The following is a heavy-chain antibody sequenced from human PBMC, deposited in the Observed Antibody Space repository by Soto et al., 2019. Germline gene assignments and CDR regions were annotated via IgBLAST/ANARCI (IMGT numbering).Heavy chain of an antibody. Sequence: GGSLRLSCAASGFTFSGSAMHWVRQASGKGLEWVGRIRSKANSYATAYAASVKGRFTISRDDSKNTAYLQMNSLKTEETAVYYCTRTGSSSQGDGSNYYYYYYMDVWGKGTTVTVSS. CDR2: IRSKANSYAT. J-gene: IGHJ6*03. D-gene: IGHD6-6*01. V-gene: IGHV3-73*01. CDR1: GFTFSGSA. CDR3: TRTGSSSQGDGSNYYYYYYMDV.